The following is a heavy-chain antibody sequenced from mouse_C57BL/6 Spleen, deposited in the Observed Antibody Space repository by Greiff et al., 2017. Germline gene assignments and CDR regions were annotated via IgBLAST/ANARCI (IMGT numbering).Heavy chain of an antibody. Sequence: EVQGVESGGDLVKPGGSLKLSCAASGFTFSSYGMSWVRQTPDKRLEWVATISSGGSYTYYPDSVKGRFTISRDNAKNTLYLQMSSLKSEDTAMYYCARHGGDGYDVDDYWGQGTTLTVSS. D-gene: IGHD2-2*01. CDR2: ISSGGSYT. CDR1: GFTFSSYG. CDR3: ARHGGDGYDVDDY. J-gene: IGHJ2*01. V-gene: IGHV5-6*01.